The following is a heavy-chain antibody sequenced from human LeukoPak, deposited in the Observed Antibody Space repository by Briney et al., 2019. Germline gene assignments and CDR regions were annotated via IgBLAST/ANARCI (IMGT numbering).Heavy chain of an antibody. CDR1: GGSMSSYY. D-gene: IGHD1-26*01. J-gene: IGHJ4*02. CDR3: ARQRYSGSLPFDY. V-gene: IGHV4-59*08. CDR2: IYYSGSA. Sequence: SETLSLTCTVSGGSMSSYYWSWIRQPPGKGLEWIGYIYYSGSANYNPSLKSRVTISVDTSKNQFSLKLSSVTAADTAVYYCARQRYSGSLPFDYWGQGTLVTVSS.